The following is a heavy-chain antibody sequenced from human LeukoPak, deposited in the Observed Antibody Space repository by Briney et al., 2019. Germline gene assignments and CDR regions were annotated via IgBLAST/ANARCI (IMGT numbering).Heavy chain of an antibody. V-gene: IGHV3-7*03. D-gene: IGHD1-26*01. CDR3: ARVGWELLNLHFDP. CDR2: IKKDGSQK. Sequence: GGSLRLSCVASGFTFSDKWMSWVRQAPGKGPEWVASIKKDGSQKYYVDSVKGRFTISRDNAQNSLYLQMNSLRVEDTAIYSCARVGWELLNLHFDPWGLGTLVTVSS. CDR1: GFTFSDKW. J-gene: IGHJ5*02.